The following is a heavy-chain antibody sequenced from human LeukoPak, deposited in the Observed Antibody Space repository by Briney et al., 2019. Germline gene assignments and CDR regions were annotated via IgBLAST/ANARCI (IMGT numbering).Heavy chain of an antibody. J-gene: IGHJ4*02. Sequence: GASVKVSCKVSGYTLTELSMHWVRQAPGKGLEWMGGFDPEDGETIYAQKFQGRVTMTRDTSISTAYMELSRLRSDDTAVYYCARDRHYDFWSGSGDYWGQGTLVTVSS. V-gene: IGHV1-24*01. CDR2: FDPEDGET. D-gene: IGHD3-3*01. CDR1: GYTLTELS. CDR3: ARDRHYDFWSGSGDY.